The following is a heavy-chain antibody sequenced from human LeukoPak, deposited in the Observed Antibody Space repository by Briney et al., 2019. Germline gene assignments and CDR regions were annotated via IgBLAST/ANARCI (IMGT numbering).Heavy chain of an antibody. CDR2: INQDGSEK. D-gene: IGHD6-13*01. V-gene: IGHV3-7*04. Sequence: SGGSLRLSCAASGFTLSSYWISWVRQAPGKGLEWVANINQDGSEKYYVDSVKGRFTISRDNAKNTVYLQMNSLRAEDTAVYYCARAVAAAGSYWGQGTLVTVSS. CDR1: GFTLSSYW. J-gene: IGHJ4*02. CDR3: ARAVAAAGSY.